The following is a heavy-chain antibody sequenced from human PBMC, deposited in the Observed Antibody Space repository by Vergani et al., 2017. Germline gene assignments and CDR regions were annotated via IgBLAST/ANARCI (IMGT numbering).Heavy chain of an antibody. CDR2: IKSKTDGGTT. V-gene: IGHV3-15*01. Sequence: EVQLLESGGGLVQPGGSLRLSCAASGFTFSSYAMSWVRQAPGKGLEWVGRIKSKTDGGTTDYAAPVKGRFTISRDDSKNTLYLQMNSLKTEDTAVYYCTTVLWFGELLWDYWGQGTLVTVSS. D-gene: IGHD3-10*01. CDR3: TTVLWFGELLWDY. CDR1: GFTFSSYA. J-gene: IGHJ4*02.